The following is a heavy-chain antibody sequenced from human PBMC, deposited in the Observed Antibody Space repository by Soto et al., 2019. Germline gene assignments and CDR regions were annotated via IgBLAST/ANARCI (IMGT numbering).Heavy chain of an antibody. Sequence: QVQLQESGPGLVKPSETLSLTCTVSGGSISSYYWSWIRQPPGKGLEWVGYIYYSGSTNYNPSLKSRVTISVDTSKNQFSLKRSSVTAADTAVYYCARLRESAWVAGGHFDSWGQGTLVTVSS. CDR2: IYYSGST. V-gene: IGHV4-59*08. CDR1: GGSISSYY. CDR3: ARLRESAWVAGGHFDS. J-gene: IGHJ4*02. D-gene: IGHD6-19*01.